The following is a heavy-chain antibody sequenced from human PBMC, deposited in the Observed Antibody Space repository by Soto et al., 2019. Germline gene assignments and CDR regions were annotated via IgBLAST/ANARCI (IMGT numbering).Heavy chain of an antibody. J-gene: IGHJ4*02. CDR2: INACNGNT. CDR3: ARDLGSSWYLGY. V-gene: IGHV1-18*01. Sequence: GASVKVSCKASNYTFINFGISWVRQAPGQGLEWMGWINACNGNTKYSQKFQGRVTITRDTSASTAYMELSSLRSEDTAVYYCARDLGSSWYLGYWGQGTLVTVSS. CDR1: NYTFINFG. D-gene: IGHD6-13*01.